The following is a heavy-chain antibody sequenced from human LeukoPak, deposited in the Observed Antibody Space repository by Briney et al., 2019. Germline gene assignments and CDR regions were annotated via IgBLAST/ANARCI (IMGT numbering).Heavy chain of an antibody. CDR2: INGDGSTT. CDR1: GFTFSNSW. V-gene: IGHV3-74*01. D-gene: IGHD3-10*01. Sequence: GGSPRLSCAASGFTFSNSWMHWVRQAPGKGLVWVSRINGDGSTTNYADSVKGRFTISRDNARNTLYLQMNSLRPEDTAVYYCAKDDYGSFDYWGQGTLVTVSS. J-gene: IGHJ4*02. CDR3: AKDDYGSFDY.